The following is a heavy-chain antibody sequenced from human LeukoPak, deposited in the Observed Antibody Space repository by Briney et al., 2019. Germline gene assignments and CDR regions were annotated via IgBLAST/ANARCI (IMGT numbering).Heavy chain of an antibody. V-gene: IGHV4-34*01. CDR2: INHSGST. CDR1: GGSFSGYY. CDR3: ARRRRWLQSQRAAFDI. D-gene: IGHD5-24*01. Sequence: SETLSLTCAVYGGSFSGYYWSWIRQPPGKGLEWIGEINHSGSTNYKPSLKSRVTISVDTSTPQFSLKLSSVTAADTAVYYCARRRRWLQSQRAAFDISGHGTMVTVSS. J-gene: IGHJ3*02.